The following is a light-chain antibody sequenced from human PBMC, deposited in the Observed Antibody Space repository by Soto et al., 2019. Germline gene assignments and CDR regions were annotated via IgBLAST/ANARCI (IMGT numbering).Light chain of an antibody. Sequence: QSVLTQPASVSGSPGQSITISCTGTSSDVGSYDYVSWYQQHPGKAPRLMIYEVSNRPSGVSTRFSGSKSGNTASLTISGLQPEDEADYYCSSYTSSITLLFGGGTKLT. J-gene: IGLJ2*01. CDR1: SSDVGSYDY. V-gene: IGLV2-14*01. CDR3: SSYTSSITLL. CDR2: EVS.